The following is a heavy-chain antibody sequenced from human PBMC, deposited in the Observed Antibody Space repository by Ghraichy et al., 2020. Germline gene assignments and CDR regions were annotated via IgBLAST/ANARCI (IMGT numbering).Heavy chain of an antibody. CDR1: GDSVSSNSAS. Sequence: SQTLSLTCAISGDSVSSNSASWSWIRQSPSRGLEWLGRTLYRSRWYNDYVISVKGRITINADTSKNQFYLQLNSVTPEDTAVYYCARDDGPYCSSTSCAFDLWGQGTMVTFSS. V-gene: IGHV6-1*01. D-gene: IGHD2-2*01. CDR2: TLYRSRWYN. CDR3: ARDDGPYCSSTSCAFDL. J-gene: IGHJ3*01.